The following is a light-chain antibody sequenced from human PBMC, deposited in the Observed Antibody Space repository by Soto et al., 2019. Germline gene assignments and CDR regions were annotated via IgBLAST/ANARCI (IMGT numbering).Light chain of an antibody. J-gene: IGKJ1*01. CDR2: AAP. CDR1: QGISNY. Sequence: DIQMTQSPSSLSASVGDRVTITCRASQGISNYLAWYQQKPGKVPKLLIYAAPTLQSGVPSRFSGSGSGTDFTLTISRLQPEDVATYYCQKYNSAPWTFGQGTKVEIK. CDR3: QKYNSAPWT. V-gene: IGKV1-27*01.